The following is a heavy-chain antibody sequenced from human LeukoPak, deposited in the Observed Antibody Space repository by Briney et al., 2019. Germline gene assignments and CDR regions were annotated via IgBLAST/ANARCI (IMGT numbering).Heavy chain of an antibody. V-gene: IGHV3-23*01. J-gene: IGHJ4*02. CDR2: ISGSGGST. D-gene: IGHD6-19*01. CDR3: AKIAVAGTGY. CDR1: GFTFSSYA. Sequence: GGSLRLSCAASGFTFSSYAMSWVRQAPGKGLEWVSVISGSGGSTNYADSVKGRFTISRDNSKNTLYLQMNSPRAEDTAVYYCAKIAVAGTGYWGQGTLVTDSS.